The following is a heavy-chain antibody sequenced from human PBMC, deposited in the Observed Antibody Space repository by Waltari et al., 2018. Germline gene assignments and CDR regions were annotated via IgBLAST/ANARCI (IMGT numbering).Heavy chain of an antibody. CDR3: AKEYSSSWTYYYYYYMDV. CDR1: GFTFSSYG. J-gene: IGHJ6*03. Sequence: QVQLVESGGGVVQPGRSLRLSCAASGFTFSSYGMHWVRQAPGKGLEWVAVIWYDGSNKYYADSVKGRFTISRDNSKNTLYLQMNSLRAEDTAMYYCAKEYSSSWTYYYYYYMDVWGKGTTVTVSS. CDR2: IWYDGSNK. V-gene: IGHV3-30*18. D-gene: IGHD6-13*01.